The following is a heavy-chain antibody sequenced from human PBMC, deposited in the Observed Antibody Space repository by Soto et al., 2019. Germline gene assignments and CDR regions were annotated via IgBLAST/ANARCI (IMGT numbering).Heavy chain of an antibody. Sequence: GGSLRLSCAASGFTFSGSAMHWVRQASGKGLEWVGRIRSKANSYATAYAASVKGRFTISRDDSKNTAYLQMNSLKTEDTAVYYCTRLGYSSTVDYWSQGTLVTVSS. J-gene: IGHJ4*02. V-gene: IGHV3-73*01. CDR1: GFTFSGSA. CDR3: TRLGYSSTVDY. CDR2: IRSKANSYAT. D-gene: IGHD6-13*01.